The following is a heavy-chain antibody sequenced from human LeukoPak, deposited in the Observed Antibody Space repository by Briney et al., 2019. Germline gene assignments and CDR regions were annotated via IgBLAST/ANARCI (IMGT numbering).Heavy chain of an antibody. J-gene: IGHJ4*02. V-gene: IGHV4-34*01. CDR3: ARSLSMVAIDY. CDR1: GGSFSAYY. D-gene: IGHD5-12*01. CDR2: INHSGST. Sequence: SETLSLTCAVYGGSFSAYYWSWIRQPPGKGLEWIGEINHSGSTNYNPSLKSRVTVSVDTSKNQFSLKVSSVAAADTAVYYCARSLSMVAIDYWGQGTLVTVSS.